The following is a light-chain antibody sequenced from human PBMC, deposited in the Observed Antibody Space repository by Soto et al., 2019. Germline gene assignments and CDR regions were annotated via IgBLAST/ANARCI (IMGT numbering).Light chain of an antibody. V-gene: IGKV3-20*01. Sequence: EIVLTQSPGTLSLSPGERATLSCRASQSMRNSYLAWYQQRPGQAPRLLIYGASTRATGIPDRFSGSGSGTDVTLSISRLEPEDSAVYYWQQYDRLPQLSFAPGTKVDIK. CDR2: GAS. J-gene: IGKJ3*01. CDR1: QSMRNSY. CDR3: QQYDRLPQLS.